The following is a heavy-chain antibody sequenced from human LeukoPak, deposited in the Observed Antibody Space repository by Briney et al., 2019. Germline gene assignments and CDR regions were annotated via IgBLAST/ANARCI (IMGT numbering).Heavy chain of an antibody. CDR1: GFTFSSYA. CDR2: IGGGGT. D-gene: IGHD5-12*01. J-gene: IGHJ4*02. Sequence: PGGSLRLSCAASGFTFSSYAMSWVRQAPGKGLEWVSAIGGGGTYYADSVKGRFTISRDNSKNTLYLQMNSLRAEDTAVYYCAKSQNIAATAGDYWGQGTLVTVSS. V-gene: IGHV3-23*01. CDR3: AKSQNIAATAGDY.